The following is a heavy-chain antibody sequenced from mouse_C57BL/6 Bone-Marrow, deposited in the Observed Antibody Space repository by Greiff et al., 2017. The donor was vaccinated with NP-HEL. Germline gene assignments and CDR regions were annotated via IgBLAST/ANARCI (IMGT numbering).Heavy chain of an antibody. D-gene: IGHD1-1*01. CDR3: TGKITVVDY. CDR2: IRLKSDNYAT. V-gene: IGHV6-3*01. CDR1: GFTFSNYW. J-gene: IGHJ2*01. Sequence: DVMLVESGGGLVQPGGSMKLSCVASGFTFSNYWMNWVRQSPEKGLEWVAQIRLKSDNYATHYAESVKGRFTISRDDSKSSVYLQMNNLRAEDTGIYYCTGKITVVDYWGQGTTLTVSS.